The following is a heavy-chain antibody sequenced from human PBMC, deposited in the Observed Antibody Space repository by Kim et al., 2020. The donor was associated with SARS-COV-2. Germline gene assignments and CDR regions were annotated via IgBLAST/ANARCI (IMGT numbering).Heavy chain of an antibody. D-gene: IGHD2-21*01. V-gene: IGHV3-23*03. J-gene: IGHJ3*02. CDR3: AKYRRDAAFDI. Sequence: TYYADSVKGRFTTSRDNAKNTLYLQMNSLRAEDTAVYYCAKYRRDAAFDIWGQGTMVTVSS. CDR2: T.